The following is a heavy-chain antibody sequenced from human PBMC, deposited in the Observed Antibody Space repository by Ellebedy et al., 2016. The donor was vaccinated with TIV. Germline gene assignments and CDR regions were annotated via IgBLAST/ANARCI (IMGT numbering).Heavy chain of an antibody. V-gene: IGHV1-18*04. J-gene: IGHJ4*02. CDR2: ISVYNGDT. D-gene: IGHD2-21*01. Sequence: ASVKVSCKASGYTFTSFGISWLRQAPGQGLEWMGWISVYNGDTKYAQKVQGRVAMTTDTPTSTGYMELRSLRSDDTAVYYCARVIGLLDCDDDTCSPPPPLDYWGQGTLVTVSS. CDR3: ARVIGLLDCDDDTCSPPPPLDY. CDR1: GYTFTSFG.